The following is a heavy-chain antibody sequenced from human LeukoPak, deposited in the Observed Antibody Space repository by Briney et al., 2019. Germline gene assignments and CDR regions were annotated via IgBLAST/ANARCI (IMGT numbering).Heavy chain of an antibody. D-gene: IGHD3-10*01. CDR1: GFTFSSYG. Sequence: PGGSLRLSCAASGFTFSSYGVHWVRQAPGKGLEWVAFIRYDGSSKYYADSVKGRFTISRDNSKNTLYLQMNSLRAEDTAVYYCAKDPVRGGGYWFDPWGQGTLVTVSS. CDR3: AKDPVRGGGYWFDP. CDR2: IRYDGSSK. J-gene: IGHJ5*02. V-gene: IGHV3-30*02.